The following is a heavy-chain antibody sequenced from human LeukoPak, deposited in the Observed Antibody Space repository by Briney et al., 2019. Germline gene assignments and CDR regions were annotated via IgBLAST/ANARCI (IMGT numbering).Heavy chain of an antibody. V-gene: IGHV4-34*01. CDR3: ARDSLLSGDAFDI. Sequence: SETLSLTCAVYGGSFSGYYWSWIRQPPGKGLEWIGEINHSGSTNYNPSLKSRVTISVDTSKNQFSLKLSSVTAADTAVYYCARDSLLSGDAFDIWGQGTMVTVSS. CDR1: GGSFSGYY. D-gene: IGHD3-10*01. CDR2: INHSGST. J-gene: IGHJ3*02.